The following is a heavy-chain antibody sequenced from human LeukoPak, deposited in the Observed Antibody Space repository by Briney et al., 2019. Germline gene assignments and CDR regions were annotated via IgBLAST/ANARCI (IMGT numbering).Heavy chain of an antibody. D-gene: IGHD3-10*01. CDR3: ARSSYYYGADALDI. CDR1: GGSSSGYY. CDR2: INHSGST. Sequence: SETLSLTCAVYGGSSSGYYWSWIRQPPGKGLEWIGEINHSGSTNYNPSLKSRVTISVDTSKKQFSLKLSSVTAAVTAVYYCARSSYYYGADALDIWGQGTTVTVSS. J-gene: IGHJ3*02. V-gene: IGHV4-34*01.